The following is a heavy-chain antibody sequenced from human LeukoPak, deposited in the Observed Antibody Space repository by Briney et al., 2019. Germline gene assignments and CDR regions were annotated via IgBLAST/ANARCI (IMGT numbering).Heavy chain of an antibody. J-gene: IGHJ4*02. CDR3: ARDGITMRILEY. Sequence: GGSLRLSCATSGFTFSRYNMNWGRQAPGKGLEWVSSITSSSSYKYYADSMKGRFTISRDNAKNSLYLQMDSLRAEDTAVYYCARDGITMRILEYWGQGTLVTVSS. V-gene: IGHV3-21*01. CDR2: ITSSSSYK. D-gene: IGHD3-10*01. CDR1: GFTFSRYN.